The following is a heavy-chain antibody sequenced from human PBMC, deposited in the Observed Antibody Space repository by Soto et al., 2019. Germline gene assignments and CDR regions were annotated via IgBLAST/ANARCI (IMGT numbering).Heavy chain of an antibody. D-gene: IGHD6-19*01. Sequence: QITLKESGPTLVKPTQTLTLTCTFSGFSLSSSGVGVGWIRQPPGKALEWLALIYWDDDKRYSQSLKSRLTITTDPSQNQVVLTMNNRDPVDTATYNCAHSVHSIAVAGIIGWFEPWGQGTLVNVST. CDR3: AHSVHSIAVAGIIGWFEP. V-gene: IGHV2-5*02. J-gene: IGHJ5*02. CDR1: GFSLSSSGVG. CDR2: IYWDDDK.